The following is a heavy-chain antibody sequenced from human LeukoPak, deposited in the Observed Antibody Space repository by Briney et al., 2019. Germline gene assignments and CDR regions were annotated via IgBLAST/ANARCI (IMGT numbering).Heavy chain of an antibody. CDR3: ARAAPNVLEDIVVVPAAKGPLWYFDL. D-gene: IGHD2-2*01. J-gene: IGHJ2*01. Sequence: SETLSLTCAVYGGSFSGYYWSWIRQPPGKGLEWIGEINHSGSTNYNPSLKSRVTISVDTSKNQFSLKLSSVTAADTAVYYCARAAPNVLEDIVVVPAAKGPLWYFDLWGRGTLVTVSS. CDR2: INHSGST. CDR1: GGSFSGYY. V-gene: IGHV4-34*01.